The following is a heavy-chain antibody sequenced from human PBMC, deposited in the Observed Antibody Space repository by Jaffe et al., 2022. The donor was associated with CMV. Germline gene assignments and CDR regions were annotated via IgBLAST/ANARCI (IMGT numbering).Heavy chain of an antibody. CDR2: IRSKGYGGTT. V-gene: IGHV3-49*04. J-gene: IGHJ4*02. D-gene: IGHD2-15*01. CDR3: TRGELLCSGGNCYSPVNDY. CDR1: GFIVGDYT. Sequence: EVLLVESGGGLVQPGRSLRLSCAASGFIVGDYTMTWVRQAPGKGLEWVGFIRSKGYGGTTEYAASVKGRFTISRDESKSIAYLQMNSLKSEDTGVYFCTRGELLCSGGNCYSPVNDYWGQGTLVIVSS.